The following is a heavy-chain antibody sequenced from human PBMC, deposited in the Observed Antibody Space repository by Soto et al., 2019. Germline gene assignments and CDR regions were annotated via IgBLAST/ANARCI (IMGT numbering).Heavy chain of an antibody. Sequence: PGGSLRLSCAASGFTFSSYGMHWVRQAPGKGLEWVAVIWYDGSNKYYADSVKGRFTISRDNSKNTLYLQMNSLRAEDTAVYYCARDPVPLEYSSSPWGYYYYMDVWGKGTTVTVSS. J-gene: IGHJ6*03. V-gene: IGHV3-33*01. D-gene: IGHD6-6*01. CDR1: GFTFSSYG. CDR3: ARDPVPLEYSSSPWGYYYYMDV. CDR2: IWYDGSNK.